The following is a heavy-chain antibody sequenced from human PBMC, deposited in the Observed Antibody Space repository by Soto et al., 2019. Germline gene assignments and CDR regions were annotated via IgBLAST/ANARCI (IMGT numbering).Heavy chain of an antibody. D-gene: IGHD6-13*01. CDR1: GFSLSNARMG. V-gene: IGHV2-26*01. CDR2: IFSNHQK. J-gene: IGHJ5*02. Sequence: SRPTLVNPTETLTRTCTVSGFSLSNARMGVSWIRQPPGKSLEWLPHIFSNHQKSYSTSLKSRLTISKDIYKSQVVLTMTNMDPVETATYYCARIRAYSSLRSTPWKNWFDPWGQGTLVTVSS. CDR3: ARIRAYSSLRSTPWKNWFDP.